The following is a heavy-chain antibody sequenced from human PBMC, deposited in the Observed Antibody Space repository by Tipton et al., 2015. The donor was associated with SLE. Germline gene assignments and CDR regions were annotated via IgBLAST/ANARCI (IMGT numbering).Heavy chain of an antibody. CDR2: IYCSGST. CDR1: SDSFSQIGYY. V-gene: IGHV4-31*03. Sequence: TLSLTCTVSSDSFSQIGYYWSWIRQHPGKGLEWIGHIYCSGSTFYNPSLESRVTISKDTSKSQFSLKLTSVTAADTAVYYCARFRDEYYYYAIDVWGQGTTVTVSS. CDR3: ARFRDEYYYYAIDV. J-gene: IGHJ6*02.